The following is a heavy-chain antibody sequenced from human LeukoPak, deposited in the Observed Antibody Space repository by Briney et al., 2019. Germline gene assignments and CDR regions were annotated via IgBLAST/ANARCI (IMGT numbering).Heavy chain of an antibody. V-gene: IGHV3-53*01. CDR3: ASGSGSYRTPYYYMDV. Sequence: GGSLRLSCAASGFTFSSNYMSWVRQAPGRGLEWVSVIYSGGSTYYADSVKGRFTISRDNSKNTLYLQMNSLRAEDTAVYYCASGSGSYRTPYYYMDVWGTGTTVTVSS. CDR1: GFTFSSNY. D-gene: IGHD3-10*01. CDR2: IYSGGST. J-gene: IGHJ6*03.